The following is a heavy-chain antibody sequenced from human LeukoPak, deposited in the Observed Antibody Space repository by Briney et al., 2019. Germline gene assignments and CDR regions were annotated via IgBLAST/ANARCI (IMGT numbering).Heavy chain of an antibody. CDR3: ARDLDYDFWSGYLDY. CDR2: IKQDGSEK. D-gene: IGHD3-3*01. J-gene: IGHJ4*02. Sequence: PGGYLRLSCAASGLTFSSYWMSWVRQAPGKGLEWVANIKQDGSEKYYVDSVKGRFTISRDNAKNSLYLQMNSLRAEDTAVYYCARDLDYDFWSGYLDYWGQGTLVTVSS. V-gene: IGHV3-7*01. CDR1: GLTFSSYW.